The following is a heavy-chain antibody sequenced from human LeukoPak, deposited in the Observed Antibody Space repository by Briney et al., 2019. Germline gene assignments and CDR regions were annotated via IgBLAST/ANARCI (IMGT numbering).Heavy chain of an antibody. V-gene: IGHV3-23*01. D-gene: IGHD3-22*01. CDR1: GFTFSSYA. CDR2: ISGSGGST. Sequence: PGGSLRLSCAAPGFTFSSYAMSWVRQAPGKGLEWVSAISGSGGSTYYADSVKGRFTISRDNSKNTLYLQMNSLRAEDTAVYYCAKDLYYYDSSGYYYQGNWGQGTLVAVSS. J-gene: IGHJ4*02. CDR3: AKDLYYYDSSGYYYQGN.